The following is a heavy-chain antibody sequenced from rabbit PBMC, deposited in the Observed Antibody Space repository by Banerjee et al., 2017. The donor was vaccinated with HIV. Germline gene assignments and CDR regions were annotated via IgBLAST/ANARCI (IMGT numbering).Heavy chain of an antibody. Sequence: QEQLVESGGGLVQPGGSLKLSCKASGFDFSSYYYMCWVRQAPGKGLELIAYIYPSSGTTWYASWVNGRFTISSDNAQNTVDLQMNSLTAADTATYFCARNLPYAGSTYSDLWGQGTLVTVS. CDR1: GFDFSSYYY. CDR2: IYPSSGTT. CDR3: ARNLPYAGSTYSDL. J-gene: IGHJ4*01. V-gene: IGHV1S43*01. D-gene: IGHD8-1*01.